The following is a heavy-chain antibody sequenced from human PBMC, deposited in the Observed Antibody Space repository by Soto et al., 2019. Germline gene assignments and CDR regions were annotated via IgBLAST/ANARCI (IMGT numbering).Heavy chain of an antibody. V-gene: IGHV3-21*01. CDR3: ARGRSLNTNMDY. D-gene: IGHD2-15*01. CDR2: ISSSGVYT. CDR1: GFTFSSYS. Sequence: EVQLVESGGGLVKPGGSLRLSCAASGFTFSSYSMNWVRQAPGKGLEWVSSISSSGVYTSYADSVRGRFTISRDNVKNSLYLEIDKLRAEDTAVYYCARGRSLNTNMDYWGQGALVTVSS. J-gene: IGHJ4*02.